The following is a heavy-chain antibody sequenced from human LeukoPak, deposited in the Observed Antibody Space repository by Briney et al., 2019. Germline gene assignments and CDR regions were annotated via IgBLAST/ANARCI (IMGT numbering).Heavy chain of an antibody. CDR1: GGSFSGYY. D-gene: IGHD2-21*02. V-gene: IGHV4-34*01. J-gene: IGHJ4*02. CDR2: INHSGST. Sequence: PSETLSLTCAVYGGSFSGYYWSWIRQTPGKGLEWIGEINHSGSTNYNPSLKSRVTISVDTSKNQFSLKLSSVTAADTAVYYCAVDCGGDCYTSDYWGQGTLVTVSS. CDR3: AVDCGGDCYTSDY.